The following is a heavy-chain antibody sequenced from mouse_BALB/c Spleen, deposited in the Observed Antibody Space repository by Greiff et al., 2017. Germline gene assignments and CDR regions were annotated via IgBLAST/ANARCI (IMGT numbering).Heavy chain of an antibody. J-gene: IGHJ1*01. D-gene: IGHD1-2*01. CDR2: INPYNDGT. V-gene: IGHV1-14*01. CDR1: GYTFTSYV. CDR3: ARITTATYWYFDV. Sequence: EVQLQQSGPELVKPGASVKMSCKASGYTFTSYVMHWVKQKPGQGLEWIGYINPYNDGTKYNEKFKGKATLTSDKSSSTAYMELSSLTSEDSAVYYCARITTATYWYFDVWGAGTTVTVSS.